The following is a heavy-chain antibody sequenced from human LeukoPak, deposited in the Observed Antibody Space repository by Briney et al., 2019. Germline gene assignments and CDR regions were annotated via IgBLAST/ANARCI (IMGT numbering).Heavy chain of an antibody. D-gene: IGHD6-13*01. CDR1: GGSFSGYY. V-gene: IGHV4-59*01. CDR2: IYYSGSA. CDR3: AREISNVAAAGTDNNWFDP. Sequence: SETLSLTCAVYGGSFSGYYWSWIRQPPGKGLEWIGYIYYSGSANYNPSLKSRVTISVDTSKNQFSLKLSSVTAADTAVYYCAREISNVAAAGTDNNWFDPWGQGTLVTVSS. J-gene: IGHJ5*02.